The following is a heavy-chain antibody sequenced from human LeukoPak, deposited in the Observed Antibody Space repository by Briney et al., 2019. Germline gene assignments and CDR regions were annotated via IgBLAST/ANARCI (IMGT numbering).Heavy chain of an antibody. CDR1: GYTFTSCG. D-gene: IGHD6-19*01. CDR3: ARISSGWWDFDY. J-gene: IGHJ4*02. CDR2: ISAYNGNT. Sequence: ASVKVSCKASGYTFTSCGISWVRQAPGQGLEWMGWISAYNGNTNYAQKLQGRVTMTTDTSTSTAYMELRSLRSDDTAVYYCARISSGWWDFDYWGQGTLVTVSS. V-gene: IGHV1-18*01.